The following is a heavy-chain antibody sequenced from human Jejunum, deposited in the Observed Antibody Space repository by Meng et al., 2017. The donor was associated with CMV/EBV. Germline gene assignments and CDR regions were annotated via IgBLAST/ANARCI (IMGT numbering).Heavy chain of an antibody. V-gene: IGHV4-4*07. CDR3: ATGESRGYYYFDY. CDR2: LSSSGNI. Sequence: VHPQEARPALVRASETLSHSCTVSGDSISTYFWSCIRQPAGKKMEWIGRLSSSGNINNIPSLKGRVTMSLETYNHQIFLHPSSVTAEDTAIYSCATGESRGYYYFDYWGQGILVTVSS. CDR1: GDSISTYF. J-gene: IGHJ4*02. D-gene: IGHD3-22*01.